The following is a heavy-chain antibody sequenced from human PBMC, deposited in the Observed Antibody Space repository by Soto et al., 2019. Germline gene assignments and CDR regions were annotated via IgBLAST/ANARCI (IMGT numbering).Heavy chain of an antibody. CDR3: ARGISMKLVLQRDAPDKYYFDS. CDR2: VNHRGST. J-gene: IGHJ4*02. V-gene: IGHV4-34*01. Sequence: SETLSLTCAVYGGSFSDHYWSWIRQPPGKGLEWIGEVNHRGSTNYNPSVKSRVTISPDTSRNQFSLKLRSVTAADTAVYYCARGISMKLVLQRDAPDKYYFDSWSQGTLVTVSS. D-gene: IGHD3-22*01. CDR1: GGSFSDHY.